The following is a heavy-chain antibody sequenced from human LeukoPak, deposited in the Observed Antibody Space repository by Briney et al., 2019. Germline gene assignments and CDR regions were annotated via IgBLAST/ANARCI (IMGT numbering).Heavy chain of an antibody. CDR3: AKLGRLDGSFDY. D-gene: IGHD3-10*01. Sequence: GGSLRLSCAASGFTFDDYAMHWVRQAPGKGLEWVSGISWNSGSIGYADSVKGRFTISRDNAKNSLYLQMNSLRAGDMALYYCAKLGRLDGSFDYWGQGTLVTVSS. J-gene: IGHJ4*02. V-gene: IGHV3-9*03. CDR2: ISWNSGSI. CDR1: GFTFDDYA.